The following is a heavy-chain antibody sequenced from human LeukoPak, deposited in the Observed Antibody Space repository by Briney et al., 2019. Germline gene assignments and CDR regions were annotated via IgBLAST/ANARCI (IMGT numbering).Heavy chain of an antibody. Sequence: TASETLSLTRAVSGGSISSSNCWSWVRQPPGKGLEWIGEIFHGGSTNYNPSLKSRVTISVDKSKNQFSLKLSSVTAADTAVYFCARSDFWSGYPLYYYYYMDVWGKGTTVTVSS. V-gene: IGHV4-4*02. J-gene: IGHJ6*03. CDR3: ARSDFWSGYPLYYYYYMDV. CDR1: GGSISSSNC. CDR2: IFHGGST. D-gene: IGHD3-3*01.